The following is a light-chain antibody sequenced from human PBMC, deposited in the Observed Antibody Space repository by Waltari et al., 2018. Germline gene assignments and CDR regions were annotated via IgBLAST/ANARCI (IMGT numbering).Light chain of an antibody. CDR1: QSVSSY. V-gene: IGKV3-11*01. Sequence: EIVLTQSPATLSLSPGERATLSCRASQSVSSYIAWYQQKPGQAPRPLIYDASNRATGIPARFSGSGSGTDFTLTISSLEPEDFAVYYCQQRSNWPLLTFGGGTKVEIK. CDR3: QQRSNWPLLT. J-gene: IGKJ4*01. CDR2: DAS.